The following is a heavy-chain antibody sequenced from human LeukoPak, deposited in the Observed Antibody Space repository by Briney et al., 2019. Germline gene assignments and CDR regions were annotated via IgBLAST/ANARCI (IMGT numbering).Heavy chain of an antibody. D-gene: IGHD7-27*01. J-gene: IGHJ4*02. V-gene: IGHV3-33*06. CDR1: GFPFRNYG. CDR2: KLYDGSNK. CDR3: AKGRGGSSNWGSDY. Sequence: GGSLRHSCTPSGFPFRNYGMKWVSPPPGRGRGGGAGKLYDGSNKDYVDSVKGRFTISRDNSKNTLHLEMNSLTVEDTAVYYCAKGRGGSSNWGSDYWGQGTQVTVSS.